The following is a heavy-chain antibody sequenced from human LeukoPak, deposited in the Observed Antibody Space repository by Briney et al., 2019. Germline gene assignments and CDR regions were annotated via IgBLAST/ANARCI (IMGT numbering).Heavy chain of an antibody. CDR3: AKRGIAVAGTPFDY. V-gene: IGHV3-23*01. CDR1: GFTFSSYT. CDR2: ICGSGGST. Sequence: GGSLRLSCAASGFTFSSYTMSWVRQAPGKGLEWVSDICGSGGSTYYAGSEKGRFTISRDNSKNTLYLQMNSLRAEDTAVYYCAKRGIAVAGTPFDYWGQGTLVTVSS. J-gene: IGHJ4*02. D-gene: IGHD6-19*01.